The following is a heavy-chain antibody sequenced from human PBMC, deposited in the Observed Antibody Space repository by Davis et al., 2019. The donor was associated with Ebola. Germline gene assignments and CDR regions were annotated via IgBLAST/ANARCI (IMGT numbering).Heavy chain of an antibody. V-gene: IGHV3-30*02. J-gene: IGHJ4*02. D-gene: IGHD3-9*01. CDR1: GFTFSSYG. CDR2: IRYDGSNK. CDR3: AKLGVYDTYYFDY. Sequence: GGSLRLSCAASGFTFSSYGMHWVRQAPGKGLEWVAFIRYDGSNKYYADSVKGRFTISRDNSKNTLYLQMNSLRAEDTAVYYCAKLGVYDTYYFDYWGQGTLVTVSS.